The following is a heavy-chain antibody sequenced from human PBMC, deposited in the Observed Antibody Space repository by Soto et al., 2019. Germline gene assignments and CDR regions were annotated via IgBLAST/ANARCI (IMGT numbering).Heavy chain of an antibody. CDR2: IHSDGSTT. Sequence: EVQLVESEGGLVQRGGSLRLSCAASGFTFNYYWMHWVRQAPGQGLVWVSHIHSDGSTTTYADSVKGRFTISRDNAKNGLYVQRNSVRAEDTAVYYCVRGDKGGFDLWGEGTTVAVS. V-gene: IGHV3-74*01. CDR1: GFTFNYYW. D-gene: IGHD2-21*02. J-gene: IGHJ3*01. CDR3: VRGDKGGFDL.